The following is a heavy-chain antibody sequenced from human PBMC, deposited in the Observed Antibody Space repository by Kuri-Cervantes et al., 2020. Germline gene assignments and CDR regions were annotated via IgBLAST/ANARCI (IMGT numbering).Heavy chain of an antibody. CDR3: AHTITGTTSKPFDY. CDR2: IYWDDDK. J-gene: IGHJ4*02. D-gene: IGHD1-7*01. Sequence: SGPTLVKPTQTLTLTCTFSGFSLSTSGMCVSWVRQPPGKALEWLALIYWDDDKRYSPSLKSRLTITKDTSKNQVVLTMTNMDPVDTATYYCAHTITGTTSKPFDYWGQGTLVTVSS. V-gene: IGHV2-5*08. CDR1: GFSLSTSGMC.